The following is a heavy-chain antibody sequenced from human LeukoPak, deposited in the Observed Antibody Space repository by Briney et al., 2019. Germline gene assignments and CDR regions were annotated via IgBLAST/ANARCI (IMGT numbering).Heavy chain of an antibody. CDR3: ARGAADIVVVPAAMGGFDP. CDR2: INHSGST. J-gene: IGHJ5*02. CDR1: GGSFSGYY. D-gene: IGHD2-2*01. V-gene: IGHV4-34*01. Sequence: PSETLSLTCAVYGGSFSGYYWSWIRQPPGKGLEWIGEINHSGSTNYNPSLKSRVTISVDTSKNQFSLKLSSVTAADTAVYYCARGAADIVVVPAAMGGFDPWGQGTLVTVFS.